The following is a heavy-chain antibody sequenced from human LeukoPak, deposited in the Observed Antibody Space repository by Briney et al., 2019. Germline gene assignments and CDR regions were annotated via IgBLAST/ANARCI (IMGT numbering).Heavy chain of an antibody. D-gene: IGHD3-3*01. CDR3: ARDDFWSDKTDY. CDR1: GYTFTGYY. Sequence: ASVKVSCKASGYTFTGYYMHWVRQAPGQGLEWMGWINPNSGGTNYAQKFQGRVTMTRDTSISTAYMELSRLRSDDTAVYYCARDDFWSDKTDYWGQGTLVTVSS. CDR2: INPNSGGT. J-gene: IGHJ4*02. V-gene: IGHV1-2*02.